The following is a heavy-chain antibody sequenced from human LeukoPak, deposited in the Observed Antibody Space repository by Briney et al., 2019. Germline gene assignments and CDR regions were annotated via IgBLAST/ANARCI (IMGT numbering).Heavy chain of an antibody. J-gene: IGHJ6*02. CDR2: ISRSSIYI. Sequence: GGSLRLSCAASVFTFRSYNTNWVRQAPGKGLEWVSSISRSSIYIYYADSVKGRFTISRDNAENSLSLKMTSLRAEDTAVYYCARDSGDGSGTYYPYGMDVWGQGTTVTVSS. D-gene: IGHD3-10*01. V-gene: IGHV3-21*01. CDR1: VFTFRSYN. CDR3: ARDSGDGSGTYYPYGMDV.